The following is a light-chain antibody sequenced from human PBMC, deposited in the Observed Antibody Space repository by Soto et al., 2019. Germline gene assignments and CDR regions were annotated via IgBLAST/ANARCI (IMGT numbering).Light chain of an antibody. CDR3: QQYDDWLRLT. Sequence: ELVLTQSPGTLSLSPGERAPLSCRARQSVDSTYLAWYQQKPAQAPRLLIYGASSRATGIPDRFSGSGSGTDFTLTINSLEPEDFAVYFCQQYDDWLRLTFGGGTKVDIK. J-gene: IGKJ4*01. CDR2: GAS. V-gene: IGKV3-20*01. CDR1: QSVDSTY.